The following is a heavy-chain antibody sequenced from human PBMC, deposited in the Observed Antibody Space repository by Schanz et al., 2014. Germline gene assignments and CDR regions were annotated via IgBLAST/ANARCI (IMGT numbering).Heavy chain of an antibody. D-gene: IGHD2-15*01. V-gene: IGHV3-9*01. CDR1: GFTFDTYA. Sequence: EVQLVESGGGLVQPGGSLRLSCAASGFTFDTYAVHWVRQAPGKGLEWVSGITWNSGSVGYVDSVKGRFTISRDNAKNSLYLQMNSLRAEDTAVYYCARDKGGLIPFDYWGQGTLVAVSS. CDR2: ITWNSGSV. J-gene: IGHJ4*02. CDR3: ARDKGGLIPFDY.